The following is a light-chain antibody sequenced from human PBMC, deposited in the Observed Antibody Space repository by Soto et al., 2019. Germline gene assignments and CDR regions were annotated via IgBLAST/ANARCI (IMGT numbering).Light chain of an antibody. CDR1: QNVRSN. V-gene: IGKV3-11*01. CDR2: DAS. Sequence: EIVMTQSPATLSVSPGERATLSCRASQNVRSNLAWYQQKPGQAPRLLIYDASNRATGIPARFSGSGSGTDFTLTISSLEPEDFAVYYCQQRSNWPGTFGPGTKVDIK. CDR3: QQRSNWPGT. J-gene: IGKJ3*01.